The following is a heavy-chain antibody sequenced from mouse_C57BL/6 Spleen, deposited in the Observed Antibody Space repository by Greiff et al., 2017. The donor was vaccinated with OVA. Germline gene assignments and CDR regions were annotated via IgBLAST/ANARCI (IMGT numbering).Heavy chain of an antibody. V-gene: IGHV1-81*01. J-gene: IGHJ1*03. D-gene: IGHD1-1*01. CDR2: IYPRSGNT. CDR1: GYTFTSYG. Sequence: QLQQSGAELARPGASVKLSCKASGYTFTSYGISWVKQRTGQGLEWIGEIYPRSGNTYYNEKFKGKATLTADKSSSTAYMELRSLTSEDSAVYFCARDYYYGSSYHFDVWGTGTTVTVSS. CDR3: ARDYYYGSSYHFDV.